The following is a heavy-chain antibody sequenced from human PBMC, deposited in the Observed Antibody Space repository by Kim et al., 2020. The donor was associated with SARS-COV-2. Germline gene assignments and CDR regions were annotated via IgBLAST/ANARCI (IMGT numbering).Heavy chain of an antibody. CDR3: AIDYYGSGSGGNY. Sequence: NADSVKDRFTNSRHNSKNTLYLQMNSLRAGDKAVYYCAIDYYGSGSGGNYWGQGTLVTVSS. V-gene: IGHV3-53*04. D-gene: IGHD3-10*01. J-gene: IGHJ4*02.